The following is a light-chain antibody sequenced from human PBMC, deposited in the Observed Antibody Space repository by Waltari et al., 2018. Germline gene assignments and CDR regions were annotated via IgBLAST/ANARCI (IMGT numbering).Light chain of an antibody. Sequence: QSVLTQPPSASGTPGQRVTISCSGSNSNIGSNTVTWYQQLPGTAPKLLIFTNNQRTSGVPDRFSGSKSGASASLAISGLHSEDEADYYCAAWDDSLNGRYVFGTGTKVTVL. CDR2: TNN. J-gene: IGLJ1*01. CDR3: AAWDDSLNGRYV. V-gene: IGLV1-44*01. CDR1: NSNIGSNT.